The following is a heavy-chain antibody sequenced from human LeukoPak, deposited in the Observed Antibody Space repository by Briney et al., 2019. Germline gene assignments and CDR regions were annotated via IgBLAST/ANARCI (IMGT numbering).Heavy chain of an antibody. CDR3: AREGDWFDP. J-gene: IGHJ5*02. CDR2: IYYSGST. Sequence: PSETLSLTCTVSGGSISSYYWSWIRQPPGKGLEWIGYIYYSGSTNYNPSLESRVTISVDTSKNQFSLKLSSVTAADTAVYYCAREGDWFDPWGQGTLVTVSS. V-gene: IGHV4-59*01. CDR1: GGSISSYY.